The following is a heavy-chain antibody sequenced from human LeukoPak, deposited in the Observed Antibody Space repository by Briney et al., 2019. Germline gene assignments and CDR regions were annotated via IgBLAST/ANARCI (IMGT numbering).Heavy chain of an antibody. CDR1: GGSFSGYY. Sequence: SETLSLTCAVYGGSFSGYYWSWIRQPPGKGLEWIGYIYYSGSTNYNPSLKSRVTISVDTSKNQFSLKLSSVTAADTAVYYCARRNPRLSNYFDYWGQGTLVTVSS. CDR3: ARRNPRLSNYFDY. J-gene: IGHJ4*02. D-gene: IGHD5/OR15-5a*01. CDR2: IYYSGST. V-gene: IGHV4-59*08.